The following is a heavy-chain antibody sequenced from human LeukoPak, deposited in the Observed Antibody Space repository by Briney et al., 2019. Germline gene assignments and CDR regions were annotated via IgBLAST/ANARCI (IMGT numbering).Heavy chain of an antibody. V-gene: IGHV4-4*07. CDR3: ARDATFGYSYGLDY. J-gene: IGHJ4*02. D-gene: IGHD5-18*01. CDR2: MYTSGST. Sequence: SETLSLTCSISGDSVTSYYWSWIRQPAGKGLEWIGRMYTSGSTNYNPSLKSRVTISVDTSKNQFSLKLSSVTAADTAVYYCARDATFGYSYGLDYWGQGTLVTVSS. CDR1: GDSVTSYY.